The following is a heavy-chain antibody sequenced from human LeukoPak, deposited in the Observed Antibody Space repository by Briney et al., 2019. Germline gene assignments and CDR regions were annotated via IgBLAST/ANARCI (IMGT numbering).Heavy chain of an antibody. D-gene: IGHD6-6*01. CDR2: ISDSGGNT. J-gene: IGHJ4*02. Sequence: GGSLRLSFAASGFTFNCYAMCWVRQAPWERLQWVSGISDSGGNTYYADYVRGRFTISRDNSKNALYLQMNSLRAEDTAVYYCARHRSSWLIDYWGQGTLVTVSS. V-gene: IGHV3-23*01. CDR1: GFTFNCYA. CDR3: ARHRSSWLIDY.